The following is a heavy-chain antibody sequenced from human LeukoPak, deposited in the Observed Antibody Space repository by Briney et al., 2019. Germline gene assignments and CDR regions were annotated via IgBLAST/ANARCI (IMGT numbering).Heavy chain of an antibody. J-gene: IGHJ4*02. CDR1: GFTVSSNY. CDR2: IYNDGGT. D-gene: IGHD4-17*01. CDR3: ARSGDYGESFDS. Sequence: GGSLRLSCAASGFTVSSNYMSWVRQGPGKGLEWVALIYNDGGTHYTDSVKGRFTISRDTSRNTLFLQMNSLRAEDAALYYCARSGDYGESFDSWGQGTLVTVSS. V-gene: IGHV3-53*01.